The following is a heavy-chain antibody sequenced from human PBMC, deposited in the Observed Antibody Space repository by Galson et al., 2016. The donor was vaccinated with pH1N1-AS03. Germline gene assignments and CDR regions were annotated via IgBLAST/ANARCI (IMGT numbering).Heavy chain of an antibody. Sequence: SVKVSCKASGHTFNTYYIHWVRQAPGQGLEWMGVINPSGDSTTYAQKLQGRVSLTRDTSAGTVSMELSSLRSEDTAVFCCVAGTEYDDITGDKYYFDYWGPGTLVTVSS. CDR2: INPSGDST. CDR3: VAGTEYDDITGDKYYFDY. D-gene: IGHD3-22*01. V-gene: IGHV1-46*02. J-gene: IGHJ4*02. CDR1: GHTFNTYY.